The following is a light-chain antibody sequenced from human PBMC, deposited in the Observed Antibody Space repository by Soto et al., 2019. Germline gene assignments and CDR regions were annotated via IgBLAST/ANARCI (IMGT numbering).Light chain of an antibody. CDR3: CSYAGTSTHTV. Sequence: QPASVSGSPGQSITMSCTGTSSDVGSYKLVSWYQQHPGKAPKLMISEVSKRPSGISDRFSGSKSGSTASLTISGLQAEDEADYYCCSYAGTSTHTVFGGGTQLTVL. V-gene: IGLV2-23*02. CDR1: SSDVGSYKL. CDR2: EVS. J-gene: IGLJ7*01.